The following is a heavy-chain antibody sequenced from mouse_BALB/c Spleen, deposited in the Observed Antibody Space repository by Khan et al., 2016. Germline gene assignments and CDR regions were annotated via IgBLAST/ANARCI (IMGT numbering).Heavy chain of an antibody. J-gene: IGHJ4*01. D-gene: IGHD1-2*01. CDR2: IDPANGNT. V-gene: IGHV14-3*02. Sequence: VQLQQSGAELVKPGASVKLSCTASGFNIKDTYMHWVKQRPEQGLEWIGRIDPANGNTKYDPKFQGKATITADTSSNTAYLQLSSLTSEDTAVYYYASITTAMDYWGEGTSVTVSS. CDR3: ASITTAMDY. CDR1: GFNIKDTY.